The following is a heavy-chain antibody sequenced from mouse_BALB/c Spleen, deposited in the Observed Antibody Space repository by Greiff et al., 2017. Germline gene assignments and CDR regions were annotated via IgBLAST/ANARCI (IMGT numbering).Heavy chain of an antibody. Sequence: EVQLVESGGGLVQPGGSLKLSCAASGFAFSSYDMSWVRQTPEKRLEWVAYISSGGGSTYYPDTVKGRFTISRDNAKNTLYLQMSSLKSEDTAMYYCARHRPSDGYYYFDYWGQGTTLTVSS. J-gene: IGHJ2*01. CDR1: GFAFSSYD. CDR3: ARHRPSDGYYYFDY. D-gene: IGHD2-3*01. CDR2: ISSGGGST. V-gene: IGHV5-12-1*01.